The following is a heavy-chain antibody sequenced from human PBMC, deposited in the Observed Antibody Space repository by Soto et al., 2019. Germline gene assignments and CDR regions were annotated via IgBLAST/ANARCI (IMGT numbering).Heavy chain of an antibody. V-gene: IGHV3-30*18. CDR2: ISYDGSNK. CDR3: AKETYSGPLDY. Sequence: QVQLVESGGGVVQPGRSLRLSCAASGFIFSSYGMHWVRQAPGKGLEWVAVISYDGSNKYYADSVKGRFTISRDNSKNTLYLQMNSLRAEDTAVYYCAKETYSGPLDYWGQGTLVTVSS. J-gene: IGHJ4*02. D-gene: IGHD2-15*01. CDR1: GFIFSSYG.